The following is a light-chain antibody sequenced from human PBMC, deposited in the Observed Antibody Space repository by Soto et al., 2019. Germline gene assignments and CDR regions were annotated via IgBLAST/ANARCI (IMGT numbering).Light chain of an antibody. CDR2: GAS. J-gene: IGKJ1*01. Sequence: AIQMTQSPSSLSASVGDRLTITCRASQDIRSDLGWYHQRPGGAPKLLIFGASTLESGVPSRLSGSGSGTYFTLVINSLQPEDTGTYYCLQDDNYPRTFGQGTRVEVK. V-gene: IGKV1-6*01. CDR3: LQDDNYPRT. CDR1: QDIRSD.